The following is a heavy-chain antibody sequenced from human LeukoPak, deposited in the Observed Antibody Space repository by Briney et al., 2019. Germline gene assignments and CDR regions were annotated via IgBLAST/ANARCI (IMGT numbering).Heavy chain of an antibody. CDR1: GYSISSGYY. D-gene: IGHD6-13*01. V-gene: IGHV4-38-2*02. Sequence: SETLSLTCTVSGYSISSGYYWGWIRQPPGKGLEWIGSIYHSGSTYYNPSLKSRVTISVDTSKNQFSLKLSSVTAADTAVYYCARDLSSSWYKGSVYYGMDVWGQGTTVTVSS. CDR3: ARDLSSSWYKGSVYYGMDV. J-gene: IGHJ6*02. CDR2: IYHSGST.